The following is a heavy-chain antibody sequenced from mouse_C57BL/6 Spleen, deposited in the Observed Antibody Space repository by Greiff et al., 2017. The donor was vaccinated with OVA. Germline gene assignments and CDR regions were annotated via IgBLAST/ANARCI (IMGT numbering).Heavy chain of an antibody. Sequence: EVKVVESGGGLVQPGGSLSLSCAASGFTFTDYYMSWVRQPPGKALEWLGFIRNKANGYTTEYSASVKGRFTISRDNSQSILYLQMNALRAEDSATYYCARYDYGSSSFDYWGQGTTLTVSS. CDR2: IRNKANGYTT. CDR1: GFTFTDYY. D-gene: IGHD1-1*01. J-gene: IGHJ2*01. CDR3: ARYDYGSSSFDY. V-gene: IGHV7-3*01.